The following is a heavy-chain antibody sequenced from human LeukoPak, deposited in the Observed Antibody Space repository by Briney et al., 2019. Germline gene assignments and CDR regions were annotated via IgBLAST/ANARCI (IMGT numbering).Heavy chain of an antibody. D-gene: IGHD6-13*01. Sequence: SETLSLTCAVSGDSIGGSSFYWGWIRQPPGKGLEWIGSISSSGSTHSNPSLTSRVTISVDTSKNQFSLNLRSMTAADTAVYFCARSLDAPRAAVGLTWGQGTLVTVSS. V-gene: IGHV4-39*01. CDR3: ARSLDAPRAAVGLT. J-gene: IGHJ5*02. CDR2: ISSSGST. CDR1: GDSIGGSSFY.